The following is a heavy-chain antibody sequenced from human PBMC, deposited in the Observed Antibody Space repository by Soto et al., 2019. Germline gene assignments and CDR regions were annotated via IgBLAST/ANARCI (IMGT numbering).Heavy chain of an antibody. V-gene: IGHV4-59*01. CDR1: GGSISSYY. J-gene: IGHJ5*02. Sequence: SETLSLTCTVSGGSISSYYWSWIRQPPGKGLEWIGYIYYSGSTNYNPSLKSRVTISVDTSKNQFSLKLSSVTAADTAVYYCARGGMRFLSGWFDPWGQGTLVTVSS. CDR3: ARGGMRFLSGWFDP. CDR2: IYYSGST. D-gene: IGHD3-3*01.